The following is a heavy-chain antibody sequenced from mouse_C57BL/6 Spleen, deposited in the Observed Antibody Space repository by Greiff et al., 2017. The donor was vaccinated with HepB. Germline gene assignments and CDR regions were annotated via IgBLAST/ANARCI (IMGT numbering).Heavy chain of an antibody. Sequence: EVQLQESGGGLVKPGGSLKLSCAASGFTFSSYAMSWVRQTPEKRLEWVATISDGGSYTYYPDNVKGRSTISRDNAKNTLYLQMSHLKSEDTAMYYCARDPPYSGYFDVWGTGTTVTVSS. CDR3: ARDPPYSGYFDV. D-gene: IGHD2-12*01. V-gene: IGHV5-4*01. CDR2: ISDGGSYT. J-gene: IGHJ1*03. CDR1: GFTFSSYA.